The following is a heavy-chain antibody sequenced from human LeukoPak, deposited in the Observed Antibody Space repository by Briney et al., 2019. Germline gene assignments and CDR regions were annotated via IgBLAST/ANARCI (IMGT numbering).Heavy chain of an antibody. J-gene: IGHJ4*02. Sequence: GGSLRLSCAASGFTFSSYGMHWVRQAPGKGLEWVAFIRYDGSNKYYADSVKGRFTISRDNSKNTLYLQMNSLRAEDTAVYYCAKDFSGIAARPFDYWGQGTLVTVSS. CDR1: GFTFSSYG. CDR3: AKDFSGIAARPFDY. D-gene: IGHD6-6*01. V-gene: IGHV3-30*02. CDR2: IRYDGSNK.